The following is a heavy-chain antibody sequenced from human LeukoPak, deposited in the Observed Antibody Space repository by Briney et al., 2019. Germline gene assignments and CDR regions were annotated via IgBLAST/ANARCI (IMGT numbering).Heavy chain of an antibody. CDR2: ISSGSNDI. V-gene: IGHV3-21*01. J-gene: IGHJ4*02. CDR3: ARSIGAAYFDN. D-gene: IGHD6-13*01. CDR1: GFTFSSYS. Sequence: PGGSLRLSCAGSGFTFSSYSMNWVRQAPGKGLEWVSFISSGSNDIYYADLVKGRFTISRDNAKNSLYLEMNSLRAEDTAVYYCARSIGAAYFDNWGQGTLVTVSS.